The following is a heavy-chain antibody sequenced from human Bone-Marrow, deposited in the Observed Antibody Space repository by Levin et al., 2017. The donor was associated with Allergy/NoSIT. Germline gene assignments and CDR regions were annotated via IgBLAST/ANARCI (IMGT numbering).Heavy chain of an antibody. D-gene: IGHD1-1*01. V-gene: IGHV1-46*01. J-gene: IGHJ3*02. CDR3: ARDLSGGLPDAFDI. CDR2: INPRGGST. CDR1: GYSFTSYY. Sequence: GASVKVSCKASGYSFTSYYLHWVRQAPGQGLVWMAIINPRGGSTTYAQKFQGRVTMTSDTSTSTVYMELTSLRSEDTAVYYCARDLSGGLPDAFDIWGQGTIVSVSS.